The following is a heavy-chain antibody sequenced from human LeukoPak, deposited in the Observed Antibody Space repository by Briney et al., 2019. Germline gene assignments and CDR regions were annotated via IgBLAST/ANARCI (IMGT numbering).Heavy chain of an antibody. V-gene: IGHV3-23*01. CDR2: ISGSGTNT. D-gene: IGHD3-10*01. CDR3: AKRVVLLWFGERDDYFDS. Sequence: PGGSLRLSCAVSGFTFSNYGMSWVRQAPGKGLEWVSGISGSGTNTYYADSVKGRFTISRDNSKNTLSLQMSSLRADDTALYYCAKRVVLLWFGERDDYFDSWGQGTLVTVSS. CDR1: GFTFSNYG. J-gene: IGHJ4*02.